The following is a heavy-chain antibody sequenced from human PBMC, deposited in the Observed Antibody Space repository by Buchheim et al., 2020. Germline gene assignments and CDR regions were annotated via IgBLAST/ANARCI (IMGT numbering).Heavy chain of an antibody. V-gene: IGHV3-30*03. D-gene: IGHD3-16*01. J-gene: IGHJ4*02. CDR2: IAYDGTHR. CDR1: GLIFSNYG. CDR3: AVGGVDTSQINNY. Sequence: QVQVVESGGGVVQPGRSVRLSCYVSGLIFSNYGMHWVRQAPGKGLEWVAVIAYDGTHRFYADSVKGRFTISRDNSKDTLFLQMDSLKLEDTAVYYCAVGGVDTSQINNYWGQGTL.